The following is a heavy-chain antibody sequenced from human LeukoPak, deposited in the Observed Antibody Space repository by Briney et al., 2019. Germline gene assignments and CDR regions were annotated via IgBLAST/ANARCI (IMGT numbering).Heavy chain of an antibody. V-gene: IGHV3-48*03. CDR1: GFTFSSYE. CDR3: ARDRDNWKIDY. Sequence: GGSLRLSCAASGFTFSSYEMNWVRQAPGKGLEWVSYISSSGSTIYYADSVKGRFTISRDNAKNSLYLQMNSLRAEDTAVYYCARDRDNWKIDYWGQGTLVTVSS. CDR2: ISSSGSTI. J-gene: IGHJ4*02. D-gene: IGHD1-20*01.